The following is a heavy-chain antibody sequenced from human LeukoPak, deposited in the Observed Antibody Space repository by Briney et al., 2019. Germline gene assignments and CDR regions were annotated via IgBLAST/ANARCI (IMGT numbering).Heavy chain of an antibody. CDR1: GGSIGNYY. CDR3: ARDRSGSSGYYSAVDI. V-gene: IGHV4-4*07. Sequence: PSETLSLTCTVSGGSIGNYYWSWIRQPAGKGLEWIGRLSTSGSTNYNPSLQSRVNMSVDTSKNQFSLKLSSLTAADTAVYYRARDRSGSSGYYSAVDIWGRGTMVTVSS. D-gene: IGHD3-22*01. J-gene: IGHJ3*02. CDR2: LSTSGST.